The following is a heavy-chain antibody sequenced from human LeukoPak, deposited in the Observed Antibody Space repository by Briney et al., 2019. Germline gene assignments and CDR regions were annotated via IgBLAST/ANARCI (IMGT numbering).Heavy chain of an antibody. Sequence: GRSLRLSCAASGFTFSSYAMHWVRQAPRKGLEWVANIKQDGSEKYYVDSVKGRFTISRDNAKNSLFLQMNSLRAEDTAVYYCARDKGDYDTSGSLFVFGGQGTLVTVSS. CDR2: IKQDGSEK. V-gene: IGHV3-7*03. CDR3: ARDKGDYDTSGSLFVF. CDR1: GFTFSSYA. J-gene: IGHJ4*02. D-gene: IGHD3-22*01.